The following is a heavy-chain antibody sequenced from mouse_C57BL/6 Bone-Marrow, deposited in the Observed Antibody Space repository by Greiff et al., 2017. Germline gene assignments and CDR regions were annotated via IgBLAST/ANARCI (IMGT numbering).Heavy chain of an antibody. CDR2: IDPEDGDT. J-gene: IGHJ2*01. CDR3: TRDHFDY. Sequence: VQLKESGAELVRPGASVKLSCTASGFNIKDYYMHWVKQRPEQGLEWIGRIDPEDGDTEYAPKFQGKATMTADTSSNPAYLQLSSLTSEDTAVYYCTRDHFDYWGQGTTLTVSS. V-gene: IGHV14-1*01. CDR1: GFNIKDYY.